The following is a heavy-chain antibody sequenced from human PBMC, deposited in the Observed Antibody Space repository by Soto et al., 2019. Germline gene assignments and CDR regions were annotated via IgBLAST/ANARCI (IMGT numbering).Heavy chain of an antibody. D-gene: IGHD3-3*01. J-gene: IGHJ6*02. Sequence: SETLSLTCAVYGGSFSGYYWSLIRQPPGKGLEWIGEINHSGSTNYNPSLKSRVTISVDTSKNQFSPKLSSVTAADTAVYYCAAAITICGVVTPYYYYGMEVWGQGTKVTVSS. CDR3: AAAITICGVVTPYYYYGMEV. CDR2: INHSGST. V-gene: IGHV4-34*01. CDR1: GGSFSGYY.